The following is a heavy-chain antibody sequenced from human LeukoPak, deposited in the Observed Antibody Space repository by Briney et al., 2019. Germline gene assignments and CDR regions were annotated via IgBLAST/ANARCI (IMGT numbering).Heavy chain of an antibody. V-gene: IGHV4-59*08. J-gene: IGHJ4*02. CDR3: ASNYYGAGSLDY. CDR1: GGSISSYY. D-gene: IGHD3-10*01. Sequence: SETLSLTCTVAGGSISSYYWSWIRQPPGKGLEWIGYIYYSGSTNYNPSLKSRVTISVDTSKNQFSLKLSSVTAADTAVYYCASNYYGAGSLDYWGQGNLVTVSS. CDR2: IYYSGST.